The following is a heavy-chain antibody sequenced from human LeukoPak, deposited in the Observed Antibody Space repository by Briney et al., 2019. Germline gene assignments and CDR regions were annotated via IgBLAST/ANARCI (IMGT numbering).Heavy chain of an antibody. CDR1: GGSIGTYY. J-gene: IGHJ4*02. CDR3: ARESDYYDSSGYFDY. Sequence: SETLSLTCTVSGGSIGTYYWSWIRQPPGKGLEWLAYISHSGSTNFNPSLKSRVTISVDTSMNQFSLKLSSVTAADTAVYYCARESDYYDSSGYFDYWGQGTLVTVSS. D-gene: IGHD3-22*01. CDR2: ISHSGST. V-gene: IGHV4-59*01.